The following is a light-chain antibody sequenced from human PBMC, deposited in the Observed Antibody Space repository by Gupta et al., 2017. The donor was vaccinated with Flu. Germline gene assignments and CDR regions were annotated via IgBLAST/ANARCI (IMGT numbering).Light chain of an antibody. CDR1: QSLFYSSTNKNY. CDR3: QQYYTTPRT. CDR2: WAS. J-gene: IGKJ1*01. Sequence: DIVMTQSPDSLPVSLGARATINCRYSQSLFYSSTNKNYLAWYQQKPGQPPKLLIYWASTRESGVPDRFSGSGSGTDFTLTISSLQAEDVAVYYCQQYYTTPRTFGQGTKVEIQ. V-gene: IGKV4-1*01.